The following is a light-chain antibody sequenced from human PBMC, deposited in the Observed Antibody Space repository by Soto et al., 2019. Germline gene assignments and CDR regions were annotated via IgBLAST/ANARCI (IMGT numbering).Light chain of an antibody. Sequence: EIVLTQSPATLSLSPGERATLSCRASQSVSSYLAWYQQKPGQAPRLLIYDASNRATGIPARFSGSGSGTDFTLTISSLEPEDFAVYSCQQRSTWPPSTFGQGTKLEIK. J-gene: IGKJ2*01. CDR1: QSVSSY. V-gene: IGKV3-11*01. CDR2: DAS. CDR3: QQRSTWPPST.